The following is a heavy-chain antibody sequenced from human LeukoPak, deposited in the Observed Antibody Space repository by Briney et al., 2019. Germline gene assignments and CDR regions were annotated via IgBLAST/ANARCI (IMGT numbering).Heavy chain of an antibody. D-gene: IGHD7-27*01. CDR1: GSYVTDYY. Sequence: SETLSLTCTVSGSYVTDYYWSWIRQSPGKGLEWISYIHHSGNSDYNPSLRSRVTTSLDTSKNQFSLNLISVTAADTAVYYCTRGHWGLQSWSQGTLVTVSS. CDR2: IHHSGNS. V-gene: IGHV4-59*02. J-gene: IGHJ5*02. CDR3: TRGHWGLQS.